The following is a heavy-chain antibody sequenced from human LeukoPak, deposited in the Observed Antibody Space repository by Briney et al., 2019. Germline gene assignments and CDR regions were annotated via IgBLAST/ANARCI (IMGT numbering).Heavy chain of an antibody. CDR1: GFTFSSYA. J-gene: IGHJ4*02. CDR3: AKDLQTYYDSSGYLGY. CDR2: ISGSGGST. D-gene: IGHD3-22*01. Sequence: GSLRLSCAASGFTFSSYAMSWVRQAPGKGLEWVSAISGSGGSTYYADSVKGRFTISRDNSKNTLYLQMNSLRAEDTAVYYCAKDLQTYYDSSGYLGYWGQGTLVTVSS. V-gene: IGHV3-23*01.